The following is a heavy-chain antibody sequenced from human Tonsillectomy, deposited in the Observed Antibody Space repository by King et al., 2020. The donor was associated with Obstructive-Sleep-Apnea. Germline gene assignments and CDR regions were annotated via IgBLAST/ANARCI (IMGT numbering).Heavy chain of an antibody. CDR2: ISYDGSNK. Sequence: VQLVESGGGVVQPGRSLRLSCAASGFTFSSYAMHWVRQAPGKGLEWVAVISYDGSNKYYADSVKGRFTISRDNSKNTLYLQMNSLRAEDTAVYYCARVRIEVTQDIVVVPAAVSLDVWGQGTTVTVSS. D-gene: IGHD2-2*01. J-gene: IGHJ6*02. CDR3: ARVRIEVTQDIVVVPAAVSLDV. CDR1: GFTFSSYA. V-gene: IGHV3-30*04.